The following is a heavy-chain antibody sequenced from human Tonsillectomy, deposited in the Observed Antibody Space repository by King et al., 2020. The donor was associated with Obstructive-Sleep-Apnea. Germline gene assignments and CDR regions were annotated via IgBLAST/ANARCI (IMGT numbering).Heavy chain of an antibody. CDR1: GGSISSYH. CDR3: ARVGVDYDILTGHNRHRDWFDP. Sequence: HVQLQESGPGLVKPSETLSLTCTVSGGSISSYHWSWIRQPPGKGLDWIGYIDYTGSTNYNPSLKSRVTISVDTSKNHFSLSLTSVSAADTAVYYCARVGVDYDILTGHNRHRDWFDPWGQGTLVTVSS. J-gene: IGHJ5*02. D-gene: IGHD3-9*01. V-gene: IGHV4-59*01. CDR2: IDYTGST.